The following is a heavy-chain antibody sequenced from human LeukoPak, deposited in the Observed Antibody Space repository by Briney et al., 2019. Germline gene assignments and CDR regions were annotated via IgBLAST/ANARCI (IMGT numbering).Heavy chain of an antibody. CDR1: GYTFTGYY. CDR2: INPSGGST. CDR3: ARDDWPFKVPRLPDY. J-gene: IGHJ4*02. V-gene: IGHV1-46*01. Sequence: ASVKVSCKASGYTFTGYYMHWVRQVPGQGLEWMGIINPSGGSTSYAQKFQGRVTMTRDTSTSTVYMELSSLRSGDTAVYYCARDDWPFKVPRLPDYWGQGTLVTVSS. D-gene: IGHD3-9*01.